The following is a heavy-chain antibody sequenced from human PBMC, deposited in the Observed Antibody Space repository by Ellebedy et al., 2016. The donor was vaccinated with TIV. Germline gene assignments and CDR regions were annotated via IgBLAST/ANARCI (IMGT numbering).Heavy chain of an antibody. V-gene: IGHV4-39*01. CDR2: IYYSGST. CDR1: GASITSSGYY. J-gene: IGHJ4*02. D-gene: IGHD3-22*01. CDR3: ARSSTIVVVPFDY. Sequence: MPSETLSLTCTVSGASITSSGYYWGWIRQPPGKGLEWIGSIYYSGSTYYNPSLNSRVTISVDTSKKQFSLKLSSVTAADTAVYYCARSSTIVVVPFDYWGQGTLVTVSS.